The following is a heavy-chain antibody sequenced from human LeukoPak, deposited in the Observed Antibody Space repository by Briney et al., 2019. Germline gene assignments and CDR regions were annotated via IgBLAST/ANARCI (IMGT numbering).Heavy chain of an antibody. CDR3: AREGTGYSSSRHYYYYMDV. V-gene: IGHV4-59*01. Sequence: SETLSLTCTVSGGSIRSYYWSWLRQPPGKGLEWVGYIYYSGATNYNPSLKSRVTISLDTSKNQFSLKLNSVTAADTAVYYCAREGTGYSSSRHYYYYMDVWGQGTMVTVSS. CDR2: IYYSGAT. J-gene: IGHJ6*03. CDR1: GGSIRSYY. D-gene: IGHD6-13*01.